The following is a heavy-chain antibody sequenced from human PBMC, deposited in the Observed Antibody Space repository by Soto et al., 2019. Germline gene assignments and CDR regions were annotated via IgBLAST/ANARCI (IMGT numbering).Heavy chain of an antibody. Sequence: GGSLRLSCAASGFTFSSYAMSWVRQAPGKGLEWVSAISGSGGSTYYADSVKGRFTISRDNSKNTLYLQMNSLRAEDTAVYYCAKVNYYDSSGYFGIFDYWGKGTLVTVSS. J-gene: IGHJ4*02. D-gene: IGHD3-22*01. V-gene: IGHV3-23*01. CDR3: AKVNYYDSSGYFGIFDY. CDR1: GFTFSSYA. CDR2: ISGSGGST.